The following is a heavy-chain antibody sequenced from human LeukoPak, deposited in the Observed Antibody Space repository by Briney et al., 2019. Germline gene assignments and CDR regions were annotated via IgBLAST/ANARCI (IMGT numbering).Heavy chain of an antibody. CDR1: GFTFSSYS. J-gene: IGHJ4*02. D-gene: IGHD2-2*01. CDR3: ARGARPVAMRNYFDY. CDR2: ISGSSSYI. Sequence: PGGSLRLSCAASGFTFSSYSMNWVRQAPGKGLEWVSSISGSSSYIYYADSVKGRFTISRDNAENSLYLQMNSLRAEGTAVYYCARGARPVAMRNYFDYWGQGTLVTVSS. V-gene: IGHV3-21*04.